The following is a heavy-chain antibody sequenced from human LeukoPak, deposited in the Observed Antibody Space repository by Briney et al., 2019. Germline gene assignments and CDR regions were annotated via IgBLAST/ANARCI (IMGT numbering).Heavy chain of an antibody. J-gene: IGHJ4*02. D-gene: IGHD3-22*01. Sequence: SETLSLTCTVSGASISSGSSYWSWIRQPAGKGLDWIGRIYTNGNTNYNPSLKSRVTISVDTSKNQFSLKLSSVTAADTAVYYCASLNHYYDSSGYYYPAGQFDYWGQGTLVTVSS. V-gene: IGHV4-61*02. CDR2: IYTNGNT. CDR1: GASISSGSSY. CDR3: ASLNHYYDSSGYYYPAGQFDY.